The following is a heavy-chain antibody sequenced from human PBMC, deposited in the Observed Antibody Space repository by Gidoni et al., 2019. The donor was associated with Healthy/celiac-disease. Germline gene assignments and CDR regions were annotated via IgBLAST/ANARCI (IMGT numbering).Heavy chain of an antibody. CDR2: IFSNDEK. Sequence: QVTLKDSGPVLVKPTETLTLTCTVSGFSLSNARMGVSWIRQPPGKALEWLAHIFSNDEKSYSTSLKSRLTISKDTSKSQVVLTMTNMDPVDTATYYCARANSYYDFWSGYLSYYYYYMDVWGKGTTVTVSS. CDR1: GFSLSNARMG. J-gene: IGHJ6*03. CDR3: ARANSYYDFWSGYLSYYYYYMDV. V-gene: IGHV2-26*01. D-gene: IGHD3-3*01.